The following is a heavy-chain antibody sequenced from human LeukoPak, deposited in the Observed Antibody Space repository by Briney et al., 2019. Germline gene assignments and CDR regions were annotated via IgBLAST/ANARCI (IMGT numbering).Heavy chain of an antibody. CDR1: GFTFSSYA. J-gene: IGHJ4*02. D-gene: IGHD3-10*01. CDR3: AKDPPDYYGSGSSDIGY. V-gene: IGHV3-23*01. Sequence: GGSLRPSXAASGFTFSSYAMSWVRQAPGKGLEWVSAISGSGGSTYYADSVKGRFTISRDNSKNTLYLQMNSLRAEDTAVYYCAKDPPDYYGSGSSDIGYWGQGTLVTVS. CDR2: ISGSGGST.